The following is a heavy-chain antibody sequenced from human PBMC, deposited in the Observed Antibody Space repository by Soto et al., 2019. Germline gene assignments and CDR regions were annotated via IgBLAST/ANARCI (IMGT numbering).Heavy chain of an antibody. Sequence: ASVKVSCKASGYTFTGYYMHWVRQAPGQGLEWMGWINPNSGGTNYAQKFQGRVTITRDTSASTAYMELSSLRSEDTAVYYCARAEWFGEFHYYFDYWGQGTLVTVSS. D-gene: IGHD3-10*01. V-gene: IGHV1-2*02. CDR3: ARAEWFGEFHYYFDY. CDR1: GYTFTGYY. J-gene: IGHJ4*02. CDR2: INPNSGGT.